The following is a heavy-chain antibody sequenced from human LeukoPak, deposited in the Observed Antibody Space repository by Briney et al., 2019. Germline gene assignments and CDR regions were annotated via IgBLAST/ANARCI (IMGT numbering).Heavy chain of an antibody. CDR1: GGSISSGSYY. Sequence: SETLSLTRTVSGGSISSGSYYWSWIRQPAGKGLEWIGRIYTSGSTNYNPSLKSRVTISVDTSKNQFSLKLSSVTAADTAVYYCARDGNGVRYNWFDPWGQGTLVTVSS. V-gene: IGHV4-61*02. J-gene: IGHJ5*02. CDR2: IYTSGST. D-gene: IGHD3-9*01. CDR3: ARDGNGVRYNWFDP.